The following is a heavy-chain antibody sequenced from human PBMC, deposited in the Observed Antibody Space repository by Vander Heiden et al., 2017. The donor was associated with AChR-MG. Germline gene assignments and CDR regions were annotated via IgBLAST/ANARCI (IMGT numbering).Heavy chain of an antibody. V-gene: IGHV3-53*01. Sequence: EVQLVESGGGLIQPGGSLRLSCAASGFTVTSNYMSWVRQAPGKGLEWVSIIYSGGNTYYADSVKGRFTISRDNSKNTLYVQMNSLRAEDTAVYYCAREGSTSWGTRLYYFDYWGQGTLVTVSS. CDR2: IYSGGNT. D-gene: IGHD6-6*01. CDR3: AREGSTSWGTRLYYFDY. J-gene: IGHJ4*02. CDR1: GFTVTSNY.